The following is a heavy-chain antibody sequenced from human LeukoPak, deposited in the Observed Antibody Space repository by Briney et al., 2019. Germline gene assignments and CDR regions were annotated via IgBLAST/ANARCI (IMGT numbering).Heavy chain of an antibody. CDR2: IYSTGST. J-gene: IGHJ4*02. D-gene: IGHD6-13*01. V-gene: IGHV4-4*07. Sequence: PSETLSLTCTAPGGSISSYYWSWIRQPAGKGLEWIGRIYSTGSTTYNPSLKSRVTMSVDTSKNQFYLKLSSVTAADTAVYYCARGGRWPDYWGQGTLVTVSS. CDR3: ARGGRWPDY. CDR1: GGSISSYY.